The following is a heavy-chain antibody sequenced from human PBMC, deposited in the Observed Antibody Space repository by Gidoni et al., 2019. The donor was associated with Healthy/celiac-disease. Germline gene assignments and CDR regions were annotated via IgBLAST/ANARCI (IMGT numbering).Heavy chain of an antibody. CDR1: GGTFTSYT. D-gene: IGHD3-22*01. Sequence: QVQLVQSGAGVRKPGSSVKVSCKASGGTFTSYTISWVRQSPGQGLEWMVRIIPILGIANYAQNFQGRVTISADNSTSTAYMELSSLRSEDMAVYYCAISGFSYDDSRGYYYPLDFWGQGTLVTVSS. V-gene: IGHV1-69*02. CDR3: AISGFSYDDSRGYYYPLDF. J-gene: IGHJ4*02. CDR2: IIPILGIA.